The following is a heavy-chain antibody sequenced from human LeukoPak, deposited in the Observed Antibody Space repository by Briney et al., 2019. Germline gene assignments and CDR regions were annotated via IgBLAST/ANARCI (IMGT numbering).Heavy chain of an antibody. CDR3: AIDLGVFGSGSPFEVGY. CDR2: ISLTGLT. J-gene: IGHJ4*02. V-gene: IGHV4-4*02. CDR1: GGSIGNTNW. D-gene: IGHD3-10*01. Sequence: PSETLSLTCGVSGGSIGNTNWWSWVRQPPGQGLEWIGEISLTGLTHYNPSLESRVTVSLDKSKNQLSLNLTSVTAADSAVYYCAIDLGVFGSGSPFEVGYWGQGSLVTVSS.